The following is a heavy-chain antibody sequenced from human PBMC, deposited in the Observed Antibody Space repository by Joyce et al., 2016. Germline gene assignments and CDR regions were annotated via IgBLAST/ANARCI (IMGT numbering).Heavy chain of an antibody. CDR3: ARSSYTNGIFDY. CDR1: GFTFSRYS. J-gene: IGHJ4*02. V-gene: IGHV3-21*01. CDR2: LSSSSSYI. D-gene: IGHD2-8*01. Sequence: EVQLVESGGGLVKPGGCLRLSCAASGFTFSRYSMSWVRQAAGKGLEWVSSLSSSSSYIKYTDSVKRRFTISRDNAKNSLYLQMNSRRVEDTAVYYCARSSYTNGIFDYWGQGTLVTVSS.